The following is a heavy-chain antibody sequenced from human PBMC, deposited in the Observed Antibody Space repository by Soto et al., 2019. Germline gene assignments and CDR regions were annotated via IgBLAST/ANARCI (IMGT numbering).Heavy chain of an antibody. CDR1: GYTVTSYD. D-gene: IGHD3-22*01. Sequence: ASWKVSCKASGYTVTSYDINGVRQANGQGLEWMGWMNPNSGNTGYAQKFQGRVTMTRNTSISTAYMELSSLRSEDTAVYYCAGYYYDVAEVRNDAFDIWGQGTMVTVSS. V-gene: IGHV1-8*01. J-gene: IGHJ3*02. CDR3: AGYYYDVAEVRNDAFDI. CDR2: MNPNSGNT.